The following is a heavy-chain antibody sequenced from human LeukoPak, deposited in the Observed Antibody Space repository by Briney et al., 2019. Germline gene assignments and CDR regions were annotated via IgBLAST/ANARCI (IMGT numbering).Heavy chain of an antibody. CDR1: GGSISSYY. CDR2: IYSSGST. D-gene: IGHD1-26*01. CDR3: ARKDGSLYHYYGMEV. Sequence: SETLSLTCTVSGGSISSYYWSWIRQPPGKGLEWIGYIYSSGSTNYNPSLKSRVTISVDTSKNQFSLKLSSVTAADTAVYYCARKDGSLYHYYGMEVWGQGTTVTVSS. V-gene: IGHV4-59*12. J-gene: IGHJ6*02.